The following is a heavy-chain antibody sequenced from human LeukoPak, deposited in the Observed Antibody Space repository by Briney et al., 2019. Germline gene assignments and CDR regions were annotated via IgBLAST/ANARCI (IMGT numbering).Heavy chain of an antibody. CDR1: GFTFSNYG. CDR2: IRYDGSNK. D-gene: IGHD2-2*01. CDR3: AKVQATAGSSEGNWFGT. V-gene: IGHV3-30*02. J-gene: IGHJ5*02. Sequence: GGSLRLSCAASGFTFSNYGMHWVRQAPGKGLEWVSFIRYDGSNKYYADSVKGRFTISRDNSKSTLYLQMNSLRAEDTAVYYCAKVQATAGSSEGNWFGTWGQGTLVTVSS.